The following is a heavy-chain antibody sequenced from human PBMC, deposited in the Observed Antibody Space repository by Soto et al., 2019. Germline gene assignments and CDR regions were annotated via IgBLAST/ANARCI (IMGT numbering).Heavy chain of an antibody. CDR2: ISYDGSNK. CDR3: AKDRTYEYYYGSGSYPMGMDV. Sequence: GGSLSLSCAASGFTFSSYGMHWVRQAPGKGLEWVAVISYDGSNKYYADSVKGRFTISRDNSKNTLYLQMNSLRAEDTAVYYCAKDRTYEYYYGSGSYPMGMDVWGQGTTVTVSS. CDR1: GFTFSSYG. V-gene: IGHV3-30*18. J-gene: IGHJ6*02. D-gene: IGHD3-10*01.